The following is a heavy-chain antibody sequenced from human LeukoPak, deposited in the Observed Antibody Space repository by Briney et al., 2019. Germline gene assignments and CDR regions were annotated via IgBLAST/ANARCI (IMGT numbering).Heavy chain of an antibody. CDR3: ASQEYSYGQAPY. V-gene: IGHV1-18*01. CDR2: ISAYNGNT. CDR1: GYTFTNFG. Sequence: ASVKVSCKASGYTFTNFGISWVRQAPGQGLEWMGWISAYNGNTNYAQKFQGRVTITADESTSTAYMELSSLRSEDTAVYYCASQEYSYGQAPYWGQGTLVTVSS. J-gene: IGHJ4*02. D-gene: IGHD5-18*01.